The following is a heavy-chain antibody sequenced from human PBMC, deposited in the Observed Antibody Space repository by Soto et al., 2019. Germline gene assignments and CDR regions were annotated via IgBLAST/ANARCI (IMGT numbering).Heavy chain of an antibody. CDR1: GGSISSGGYY. V-gene: IGHV4-31*03. CDR2: IYYSGST. J-gene: IGHJ4*02. D-gene: IGHD6-25*01. Sequence: SETLSLTCTVSGGSISSGGYYWSWIRQHPGKGLEWIGYIYYSGSTYYNPSLKSRVTISVDTSKNQFSLKLSSVTAADTAVYYCAGHQQRLPRGLHYWGQGTLVTVSS. CDR3: AGHQQRLPRGLHY.